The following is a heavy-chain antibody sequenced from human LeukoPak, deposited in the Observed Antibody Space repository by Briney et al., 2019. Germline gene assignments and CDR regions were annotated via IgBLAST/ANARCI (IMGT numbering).Heavy chain of an antibody. D-gene: IGHD4-17*01. Sequence: ASVKVSCKASGYTFTGYYMHWVRQAPGQGLEWMGWINPNSGGTNYAQKFQGRVTMTRDTSISSAYMELSRLRSDDTAVYYCARDSSAYGDLTGSWFDPWGQGTLVTVSS. J-gene: IGHJ5*02. CDR2: INPNSGGT. CDR1: GYTFTGYY. CDR3: ARDSSAYGDLTGSWFDP. V-gene: IGHV1-2*02.